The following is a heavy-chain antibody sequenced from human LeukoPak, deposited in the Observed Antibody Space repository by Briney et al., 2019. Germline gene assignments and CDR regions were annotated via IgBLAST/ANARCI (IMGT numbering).Heavy chain of an antibody. V-gene: IGHV3-23*01. D-gene: IGHD3-22*01. CDR3: AKDLADTYYYDSSGYSPLFDY. CDR2: ISGSGGST. Sequence: GGSLRLSCPASGFTFSSYAMSWVRQAPGKGLEWASAISGSGGSTYYADSVKGRFTISRDNSKNTLYLQMNILRAEDTAVYYCAKDLADTYYYDSSGYSPLFDYWGQGTLVTVSS. CDR1: GFTFSSYA. J-gene: IGHJ4*02.